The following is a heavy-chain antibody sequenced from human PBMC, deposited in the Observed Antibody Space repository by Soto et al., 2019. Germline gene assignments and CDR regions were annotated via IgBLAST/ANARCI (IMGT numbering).Heavy chain of an antibody. Sequence: SGGSLRLSCVASGFTLRSYGMNWVRQAPGQGLEWVAGISLDGSNVTYADSVKGRFTISRDNAKNTLYLQTNSLRREDAAVYYWVKDITGSTVHLWGQGTLVTVSS. CDR1: GFTLRSYG. D-gene: IGHD1-20*01. V-gene: IGHV3-30*18. CDR3: VKDITGSTVHL. CDR2: ISLDGSNV. J-gene: IGHJ4*02.